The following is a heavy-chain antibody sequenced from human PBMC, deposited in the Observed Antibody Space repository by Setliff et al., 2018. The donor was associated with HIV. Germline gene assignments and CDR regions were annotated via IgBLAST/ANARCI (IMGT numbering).Heavy chain of an antibody. D-gene: IGHD3-3*01. Sequence: SETLSLTCTVSGLSMSYNYWTWIQQSPGKGLDWIGYVHYSGSTRYNHSLKSRVTISVDTSKKKFSLKLTSMTATDTAVYYCASEKKAWSVSDSFYEYWGQGVPVTVSS. CDR3: ASEKKAWSVSDSFYEY. J-gene: IGHJ4*02. CDR2: VHYSGST. CDR1: GLSMSYNY. V-gene: IGHV4-59*01.